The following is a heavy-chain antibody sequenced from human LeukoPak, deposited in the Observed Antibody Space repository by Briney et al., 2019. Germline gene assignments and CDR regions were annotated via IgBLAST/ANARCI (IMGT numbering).Heavy chain of an antibody. D-gene: IGHD2/OR15-2a*01. Sequence: GASVKVSCKASGGTFSSYAISWVRQAPGQGLEWMGGIIPIFGTANYAQKFQGRVTITADESTSTAYMELSSLRSEDTAVYYCATSPGSYFHYGMDVWGQGTTVTVSS. CDR2: IIPIFGTA. V-gene: IGHV1-69*13. CDR3: ATSPGSYFHYGMDV. CDR1: GGTFSSYA. J-gene: IGHJ6*02.